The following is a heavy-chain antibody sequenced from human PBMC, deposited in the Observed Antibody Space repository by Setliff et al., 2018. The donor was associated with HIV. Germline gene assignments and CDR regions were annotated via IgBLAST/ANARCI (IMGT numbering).Heavy chain of an antibody. V-gene: IGHV3-21*01. J-gene: IGHJ4*02. CDR1: GFTFSSYS. CDR3: ARVQQNFYDNSGYSDY. Sequence: GSLRLSCAASGFTFSSYSVHWVRQAPGKGLEWVSSISSSSNFIYYADSVKGRFTVSRDNAKKSLYLQMNSLRAGDTAVYYCARVQQNFYDNSGYSDYWGQGTLVTVSS. D-gene: IGHD3-22*01. CDR2: ISSSSNFI.